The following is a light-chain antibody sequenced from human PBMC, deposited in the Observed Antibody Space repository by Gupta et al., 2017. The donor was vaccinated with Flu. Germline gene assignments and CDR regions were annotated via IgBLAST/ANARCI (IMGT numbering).Light chain of an antibody. V-gene: IGLV3-25*02. Sequence: SYELTQPPSVSVSPGQTAKINCFGHALPNQYAYWYQQKPGQAPLLVIHKDTERPSGIPERFSGSSSGTTATLTITGVQAEDEADYYCQSADSSGSYDVVGGGTKLTV. CDR3: QSADSSGSYDV. J-gene: IGLJ2*01. CDR2: KDT. CDR1: ALPNQY.